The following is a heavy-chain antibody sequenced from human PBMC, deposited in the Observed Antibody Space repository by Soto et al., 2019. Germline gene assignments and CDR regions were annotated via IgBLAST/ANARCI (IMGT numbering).Heavy chain of an antibody. J-gene: IGHJ6*02. CDR2: ISAYNGKT. D-gene: IGHD2-2*01. CDR1: GYTFSNYG. V-gene: IGHV1-18*01. Sequence: ASVKVSCKASGYTFSNYGISWVRQAPGQGLEWMGWISAYNGKTKYAQKFQGRVTMTTDISTATAYMELRSLRFEDTAVYYCASCVVVVPAAMGNYYYGMDVWGQGTTVTVSS. CDR3: ASCVVVVPAAMGNYYYGMDV.